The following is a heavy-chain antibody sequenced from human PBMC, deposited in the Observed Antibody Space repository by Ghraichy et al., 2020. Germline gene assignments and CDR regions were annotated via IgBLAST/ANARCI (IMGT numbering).Heavy chain of an antibody. CDR1: GFTFSSYG. J-gene: IGHJ4*02. D-gene: IGHD6-6*01. Sequence: GGSLRLSCAASGFTFSSYGMHWVRQAPGKGLEWVAVISYDGSNKYYADSVKGRFTISRDNSKNTLYLQMNSLRAEDTAVYYCAKDLSRFEQLVPYGWGQGTLVTVSS. V-gene: IGHV3-30*18. CDR3: AKDLSRFEQLVPYG. CDR2: ISYDGSNK.